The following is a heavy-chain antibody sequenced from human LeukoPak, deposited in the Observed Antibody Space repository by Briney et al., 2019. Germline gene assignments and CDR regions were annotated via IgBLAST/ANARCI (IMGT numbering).Heavy chain of an antibody. Sequence: ASVKVSCKASGYTFTGYYMHWVRQAPGQGLEWMGWINPNSGGTNYAQKFQGRVTMTRDTSISTAYMELSRPRSDDTAVYYCAKAHTEYSSSSRSDYWGQGTLVTVSS. D-gene: IGHD6-6*01. CDR2: INPNSGGT. V-gene: IGHV1-2*02. J-gene: IGHJ4*02. CDR3: AKAHTEYSSSSRSDY. CDR1: GYTFTGYY.